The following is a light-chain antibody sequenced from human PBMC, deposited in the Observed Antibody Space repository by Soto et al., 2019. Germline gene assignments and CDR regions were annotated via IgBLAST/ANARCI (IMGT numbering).Light chain of an antibody. Sequence: DIQMTQSPSSLSASVGDRVTITCRTSQGIRNDLHWYQQKPGKAPKRLIYAASTLQSGVPSRFSGSGSGTEFTLTISSLQPEDFASYYCLQHNIYPLTFGGGTRVEIK. CDR3: LQHNIYPLT. V-gene: IGKV1-17*01. CDR1: QGIRND. CDR2: AAS. J-gene: IGKJ4*01.